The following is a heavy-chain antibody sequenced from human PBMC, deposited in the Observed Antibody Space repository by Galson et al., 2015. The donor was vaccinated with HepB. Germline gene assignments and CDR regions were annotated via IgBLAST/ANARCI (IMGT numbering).Heavy chain of an antibody. V-gene: IGHV3-53*01. Sequence: SLRLSCAASGFSISRNYMSWVRQAPGMGLEWVSVIYSADRADRAYYADSVKGRFTISRDISKNTLYLQMKSLRAEDTAVYYCARTPMDGLGYCSSTSCYGMGVWGHGTTVTVSS. CDR2: IYSADRADRA. J-gene: IGHJ6*02. D-gene: IGHD2-2*01. CDR1: GFSISRNY. CDR3: ARTPMDGLGYCSSTSCYGMGV.